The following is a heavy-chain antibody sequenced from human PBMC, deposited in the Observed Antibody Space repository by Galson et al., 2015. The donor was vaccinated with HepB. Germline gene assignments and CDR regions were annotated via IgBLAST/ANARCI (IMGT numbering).Heavy chain of an antibody. J-gene: IGHJ3*02. CDR3: TRARDAYNWDAFDI. CDR2: SRKRDYGGRT. CDR1: GFIFGDYA. D-gene: IGHD5-24*01. V-gene: IGHV3-49*03. Sequence: SLRLSCAASGFIFGDYAMSWFRQAPGKGLEWVGLSRKRDYGGRTEIAASVKGRSSISRDYSNNIAYLQMNSLYSEDTALYYCTRARDAYNWDAFDIWGQGTMVTVSS.